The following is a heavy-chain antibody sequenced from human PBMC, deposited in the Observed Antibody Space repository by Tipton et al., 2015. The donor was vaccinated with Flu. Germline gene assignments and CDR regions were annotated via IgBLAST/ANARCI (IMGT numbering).Heavy chain of an antibody. CDR2: IWYEGINT. CDR1: GFTFGYFG. Sequence: TASGFTFGYFGMQWVRQAPGKGLEWVAIIWYEGINTDYADSVKGRFTISRDNSKNTLYLQMDSLRAEDTAVYYCARVKGDSSGYSDYWGQGTLVTVSS. CDR3: ARVKGDSSGYSDY. J-gene: IGHJ4*02. D-gene: IGHD3-22*01. V-gene: IGHV3-33*01.